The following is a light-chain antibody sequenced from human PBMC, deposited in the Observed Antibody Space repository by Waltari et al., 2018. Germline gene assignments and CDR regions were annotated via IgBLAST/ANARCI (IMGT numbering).Light chain of an antibody. J-gene: IGLJ3*02. Sequence: QSVLTQPASASGTPGQRVTISCSGSSSNIAINGGNWYQQIPGTAPKLLLYNNDQRPSGVPDRFSGSKSGTSASLAISGLQSEDEADYYCATWDDNLKGLFGGGTKLTVL. CDR1: SSNIAING. CDR2: NND. V-gene: IGLV1-44*01. CDR3: ATWDDNLKGL.